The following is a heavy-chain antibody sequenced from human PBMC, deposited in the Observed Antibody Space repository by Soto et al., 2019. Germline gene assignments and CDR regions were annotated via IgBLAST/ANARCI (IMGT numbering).Heavy chain of an antibody. Sequence: QVQLVQSGAEVKKPGSSVKVSCKASGGTFSSYAISWVRQAPGQGLEWMGGIIPIFGTANYAQKFQCRVRITADESTSTAYVELSSMRSEYEAVYYCSRSPSMIGVATDYYCYYGMGVWGQGTTVTVSS. CDR3: SRSPSMIGVATDYYCYYGMGV. CDR2: IIPIFGTA. J-gene: IGHJ6*02. V-gene: IGHV1-69*01. D-gene: IGHD5-12*01. CDR1: GGTFSSYA.